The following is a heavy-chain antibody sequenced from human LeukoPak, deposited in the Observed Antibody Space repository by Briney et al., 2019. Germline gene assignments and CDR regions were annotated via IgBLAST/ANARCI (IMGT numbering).Heavy chain of an antibody. CDR1: GYTFTGYY. V-gene: IGHV1-2*06. J-gene: IGHJ5*02. Sequence: ASVKVSCKASGYTFTGYYMHWVRQALGKGLEGLGRINPNSGGTNYAQKFQGRVTMTRDTSISTAYMELSRLRSDDTAVYYCARARTLYSSSAGKGIYWFDPWGQGTLVTVSS. CDR3: ARARTLYSSSAGKGIYWFDP. D-gene: IGHD6-6*01. CDR2: INPNSGGT.